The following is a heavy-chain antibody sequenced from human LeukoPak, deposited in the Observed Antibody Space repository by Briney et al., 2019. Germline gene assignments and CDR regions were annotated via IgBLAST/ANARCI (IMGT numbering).Heavy chain of an antibody. CDR3: TTREIVVEPAETSLVRGVLWRSDF. D-gene: IGHD3-10*01. CDR2: IIPIFGTA. CDR1: GYTFTRYT. V-gene: IGHV1-69*06. Sequence: SVKVSCKASGYTFTRYTMNWVRQAPGQGLEWMGGIIPIFGTANYAQNFQGRFTMTEDTSSGTAYMELNSLRSEDTAVYYCTTREIVVEPAETSLVRGVLWRSDFWGHGTLVTVSS. J-gene: IGHJ4*01.